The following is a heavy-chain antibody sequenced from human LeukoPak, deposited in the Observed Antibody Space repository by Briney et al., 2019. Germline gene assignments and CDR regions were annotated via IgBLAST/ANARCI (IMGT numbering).Heavy chain of an antibody. D-gene: IGHD2-2*01. CDR1: GYTFNGYY. CDR2: INPNSGGT. CDR3: AKQGGYCSSTSCRSDAFDI. J-gene: IGHJ3*02. V-gene: IGHV1-2*04. Sequence: ASVKVSCKASGYTFNGYYMHWVRQAPGQGLEWMGWINPNSGGTNYAQKFQGWVTMTRDTSISTAYMELSRLRSDDTAVYYCAKQGGYCSSTSCRSDAFDIWGQGTMVTVSS.